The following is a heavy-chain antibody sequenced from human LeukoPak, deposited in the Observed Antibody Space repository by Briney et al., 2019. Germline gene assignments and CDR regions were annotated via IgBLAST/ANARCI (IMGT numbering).Heavy chain of an antibody. J-gene: IGHJ4*02. CDR3: ARGSTTVVTHPKDY. V-gene: IGHV1-18*01. CDR2: ISAYNGNT. D-gene: IGHD4-23*01. CDR1: GYTFTSYA. Sequence: GASVKVSCKASGYTFTSYAMNWVRQAPGQGLEWMGWISAYNGNTNYAQKLQGRVTMTTDTSTSTAYMELRSLRSDDTAVYYCARGSTTVVTHPKDYWGQGTLVTVSS.